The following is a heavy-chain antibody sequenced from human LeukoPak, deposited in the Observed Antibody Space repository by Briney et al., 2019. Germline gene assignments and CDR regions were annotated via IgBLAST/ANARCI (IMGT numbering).Heavy chain of an antibody. CDR1: GWSFNDYY. Sequence: SETLSLTCAVYGWSFNDYYWNWIRQPPGKGLEWIGEINARGDTNYNPSLKSRVTISVDTSKKQFSLRLTSMITADTALYYYARGQVPAARGYNWFDPWGQGTLVTVSS. CDR2: INARGDT. D-gene: IGHD2-2*01. J-gene: IGHJ5*02. V-gene: IGHV4-34*01. CDR3: ARGQVPAARGYNWFDP.